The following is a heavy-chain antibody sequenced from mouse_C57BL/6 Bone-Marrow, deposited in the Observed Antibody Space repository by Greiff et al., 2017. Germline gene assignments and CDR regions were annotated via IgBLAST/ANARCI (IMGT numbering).Heavy chain of an antibody. V-gene: IGHV8-8*01. J-gene: IGHJ3*01. CDR2: IWWDDDK. Sequence: QVTLKVSGPGILQPSQTLSLSCSFSGFSLSTSGMGVGWIRQPPGKGLEWLAHIWWDDDKYYNPALKSRLTISKDTSKNQVFLKIANVDTADTATYYCARIPYNYYGSSPFAYWGQGTLVTVSA. D-gene: IGHD1-1*01. CDR1: GFSLSTSGMG. CDR3: ARIPYNYYGSSPFAY.